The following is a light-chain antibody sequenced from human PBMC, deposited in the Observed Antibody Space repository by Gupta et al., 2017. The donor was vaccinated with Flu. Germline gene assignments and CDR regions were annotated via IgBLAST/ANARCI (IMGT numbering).Light chain of an antibody. CDR2: INS. CDR1: NTDIGDNN. J-gene: IGLJ2*01. Sequence: TNTTAVTNTDIGDNNLNWYHHRSSTSPNLLIYINSRRNSVVPDRFSAAKYATTAAIATTWLQAEDEADYYCAAGDASRNGLVFGGGTKRTVL. V-gene: IGLV1-44*01. CDR3: AAGDASRNGLV.